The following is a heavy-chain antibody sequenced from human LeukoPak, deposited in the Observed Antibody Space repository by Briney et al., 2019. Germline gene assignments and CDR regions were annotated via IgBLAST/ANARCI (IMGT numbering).Heavy chain of an antibody. CDR1: GYTFTSYG. CDR2: ISAYNGDT. J-gene: IGHJ4*02. Sequence: ASVKVSCKASGYTFTSYGISWVRQAPGQGLEWMGWISAYNGDTKYAQKVQGRVIMTTGTSTSTAYMELRSLRFDDTAVYYCARVPGWEYYFDYWGQGTLVTVSS. D-gene: IGHD1-26*01. CDR3: ARVPGWEYYFDY. V-gene: IGHV1-18*01.